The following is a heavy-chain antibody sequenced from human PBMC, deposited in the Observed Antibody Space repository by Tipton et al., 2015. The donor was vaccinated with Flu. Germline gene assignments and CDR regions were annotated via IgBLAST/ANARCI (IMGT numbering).Heavy chain of an antibody. J-gene: IGHJ1*01. V-gene: IGHV4-39*01. CDR3: ARGRYGGLHSH. CDR1: GGSISSSSYY. D-gene: IGHD1-26*01. CDR2: IYYSGST. Sequence: TLSLTCTVSGGSISSSSYYWGWIRQPPGKGLEWIGSIYYSGSTYYNPSLKSRVTISVDTSKNQFSLRLSSVTAADTAVYYCARGRYGGLHSHWGQGTLVTVSS.